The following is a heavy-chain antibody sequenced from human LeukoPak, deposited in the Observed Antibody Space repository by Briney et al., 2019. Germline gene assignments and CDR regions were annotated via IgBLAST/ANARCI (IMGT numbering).Heavy chain of an antibody. CDR1: GGSISSGDYY. CDR2: IYHSGNT. J-gene: IGHJ3*02. V-gene: IGHV4-30-2*01. Sequence: PSQTLSLTCTVSGGSISSGDYYWSWIRQPPGKGLEWIGYIYHSGNTYYDPSLESRVTISVDRSKNQFSLKLSSVTAADTAVYYCARELNQVSDAFDIWGQGTMVTVSS. CDR3: ARELNQVSDAFDI.